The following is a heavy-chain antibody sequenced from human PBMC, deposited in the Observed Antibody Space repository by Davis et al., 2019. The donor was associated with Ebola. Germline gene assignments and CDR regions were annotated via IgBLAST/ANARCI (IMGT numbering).Heavy chain of an antibody. D-gene: IGHD1-26*01. CDR2: ISAYNGNT. Sequence: AASVKVSCKASGYTFTSYGISWVRQAPGQGLEWMGWISAYNGNTNYAQKLQGRVTMTTDTSTSTAYMEVGTLRSDDTAVYYCARGNEWELRIVSAYDIWGQGTMVSVSS. CDR1: GYTFTSYG. J-gene: IGHJ3*02. CDR3: ARGNEWELRIVSAYDI. V-gene: IGHV1-18*04.